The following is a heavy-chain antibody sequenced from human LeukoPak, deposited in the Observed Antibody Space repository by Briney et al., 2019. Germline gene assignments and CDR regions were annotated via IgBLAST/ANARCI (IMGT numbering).Heavy chain of an antibody. Sequence: GGSLRLSCAASGFTFSSYAMHWVRQAPGKGLEYVSAISSNGGSTYYANSVKGRFTISRDNSKNTLYLQMGSLRAEDMAVYYCARDGIDFWSGYYYYFDYWGQGTLVTVSS. CDR3: ARDGIDFWSGYYYYFDY. V-gene: IGHV3-64*01. J-gene: IGHJ4*02. CDR1: GFTFSSYA. CDR2: ISSNGGST. D-gene: IGHD3-3*01.